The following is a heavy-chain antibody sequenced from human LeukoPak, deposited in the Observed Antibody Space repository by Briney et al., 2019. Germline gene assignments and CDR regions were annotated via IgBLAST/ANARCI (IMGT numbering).Heavy chain of an antibody. J-gene: IGHJ6*03. V-gene: IGHV4-34*01. CDR1: GGSFSGYY. Sequence: SETLSLTCAVYGGSFSGYYWSWIRQPPGKGLEWIGEINHSGGTNYNPSLKSRVTISVDTSKNQFSLKLSSVTAADTAVYYCARVRTIGAVVNYYYYMDVWGKGTTVTVSS. CDR3: ARVRTIGAVVNYYYYMDV. CDR2: INHSGGT. D-gene: IGHD2-8*01.